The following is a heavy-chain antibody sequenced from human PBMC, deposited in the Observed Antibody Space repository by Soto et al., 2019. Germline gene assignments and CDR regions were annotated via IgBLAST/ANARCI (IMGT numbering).Heavy chain of an antibody. Sequence: QVQLVQSGAEVKKPGSSVKVSCKASGGTFSSYAISWVRQAPGQGLEWMGGIIPIFGTANYAQKFQGRVTVTADGSTSTAYVELSRRRSEDTDVYYWARLGGPWDSVSWYNWVDPWGQGTLVTVCS. CDR2: IIPIFGTA. CDR3: ARLGGPWDSVSWYNWVDP. V-gene: IGHV1-69*12. D-gene: IGHD6-13*01. J-gene: IGHJ5*02. CDR1: GGTFSSYA.